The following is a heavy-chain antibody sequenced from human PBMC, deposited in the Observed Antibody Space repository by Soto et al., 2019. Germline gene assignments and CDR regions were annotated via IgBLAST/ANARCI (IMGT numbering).Heavy chain of an antibody. Sequence: QVQLVQSGAELKKPGASVKVSCKASGYTFSNYDMNWVRQATGQGPEWIGWVNPNNGDTRYAQKFQGRVTLTTDISTTTAYMELTSLRSEDTGIYYCPKVSRKGSAIDFDYWGQGTLITVSS. J-gene: IGHJ4*02. V-gene: IGHV1-8*01. CDR2: VNPNNGDT. CDR3: PKVSRKGSAIDFDY. CDR1: GYTFSNYD. D-gene: IGHD3-10*01.